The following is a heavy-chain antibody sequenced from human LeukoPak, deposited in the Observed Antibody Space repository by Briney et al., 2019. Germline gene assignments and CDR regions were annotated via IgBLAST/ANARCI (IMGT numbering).Heavy chain of an antibody. CDR2: INPIFGTA. V-gene: IGHV1-69*01. J-gene: IGHJ4*02. Sequence: SVKVSCTASGGTFTSYAISWVRQAPGQGLEWMGGINPIFGTANYAQEFQGRVTITADESTSTAYMELSSLRSEDTAVYYCARDRAGGGYCSSTSCYTFDFDYWGQGTLVTVSS. CDR3: ARDRAGGGYCSSTSCYTFDFDY. D-gene: IGHD2-2*02. CDR1: GGTFTSYA.